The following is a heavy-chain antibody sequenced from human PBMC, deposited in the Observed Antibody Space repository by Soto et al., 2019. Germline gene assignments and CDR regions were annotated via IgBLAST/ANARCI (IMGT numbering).Heavy chain of an antibody. CDR3: ARDKNYNYSTFDY. D-gene: IGHD1-20*01. CDR2: ISRTGSLT. J-gene: IGHJ4*02. CDR1: GFTFSDYY. V-gene: IGHV3-11*01. Sequence: QVQLVESGGGLVKPGGSLRLSCAASGFTFSDYYMSWIRQAPGKGLEWISYISRTGSLTYYAASVEGRFTISRDNAKNSLYLHMNSLRAEDTAPYYCARDKNYNYSTFDYWGQGTLVTVSS.